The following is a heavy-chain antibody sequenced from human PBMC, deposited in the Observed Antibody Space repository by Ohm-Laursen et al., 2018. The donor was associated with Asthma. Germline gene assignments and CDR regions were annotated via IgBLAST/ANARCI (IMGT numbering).Heavy chain of an antibody. CDR3: ARIGPEWELPGREYSLHH. J-gene: IGHJ1*01. V-gene: IGHV3-21*01. Sequence: GSLRLSFAPSGYTFIRYSIHTVRQLLGKRLEWVASISTASTFIYYANSVRGRFTTSRDNAKNSVYLQMNSLSAEDTALYYCARIGPEWELPGREYSLHHWGQGTQVTVSS. CDR2: ISTASTFI. CDR1: GYTFIRYS. D-gene: IGHD1-26*01.